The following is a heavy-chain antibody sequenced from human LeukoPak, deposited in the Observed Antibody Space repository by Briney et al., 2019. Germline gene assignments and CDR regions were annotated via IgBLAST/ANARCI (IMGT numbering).Heavy chain of an antibody. J-gene: IGHJ5*02. CDR2: IKQDESKR. CDR1: GFTFSDHW. Sequence: GGSLRLSCAASGFTFSDHWMSWVCQAPGKGLEWVASIKQDESKRYYVDSVKGRFTISRDNAKNSLYLQINSLRAEDTAVYYCAREASLYCSGNDCYWAFDRWGQGTLVTVSS. CDR3: AREASLYCSGNDCYWAFDR. D-gene: IGHD2-15*01. V-gene: IGHV3-7*01.